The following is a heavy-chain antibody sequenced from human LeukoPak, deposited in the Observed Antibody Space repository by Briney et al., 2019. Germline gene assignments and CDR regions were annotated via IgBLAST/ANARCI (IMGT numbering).Heavy chain of an antibody. CDR3: ARDLIPKAPRRGYSYGGDY. J-gene: IGHJ4*02. CDR2: ISYDGSNK. D-gene: IGHD5-18*01. Sequence: GRSLRLSCAASGFTFSSYSMHWVRQAPGKGLEWVAVISYDGSNKYYADSVKGRFTISRDNSKNTLYLQMNSLRAEDTAVYYCARDLIPKAPRRGYSYGGDYWGQGTLVTVSS. V-gene: IGHV3-30*03. CDR1: GFTFSSYS.